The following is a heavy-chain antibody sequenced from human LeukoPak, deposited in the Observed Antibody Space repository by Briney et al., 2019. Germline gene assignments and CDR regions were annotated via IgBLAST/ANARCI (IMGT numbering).Heavy chain of an antibody. CDR1: GFTFSSYG. CDR3: ANSYSYALNHDAFDI. CDR2: ISYDGSNK. D-gene: IGHD5-18*01. V-gene: IGHV3-30*18. Sequence: PGGSLRLSCAASGFTFSSYGMHWVRQAPGKGLEWVAVISYDGSNKYYADSVKGRFTISRDNSKNTLYLQMNSLRAEDTAVYYCANSYSYALNHDAFDIWGQGTMVTVSS. J-gene: IGHJ3*02.